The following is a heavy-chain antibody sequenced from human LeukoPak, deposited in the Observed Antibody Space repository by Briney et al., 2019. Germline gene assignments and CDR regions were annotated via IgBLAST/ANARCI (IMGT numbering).Heavy chain of an antibody. Sequence: GGSLRLSCAASGFTFSTFAMHWVRQAPGKGLEWVSGISDSGGSTYYADPVKGRFTVSRDNSKNTLYLQMNSLRAEDTAVYYCAKAETRYTSGWYIYWGQGTLVTVSS. V-gene: IGHV3-23*01. J-gene: IGHJ4*02. D-gene: IGHD6-19*01. CDR2: ISDSGGST. CDR1: GFTFSTFA. CDR3: AKAETRYTSGWYIY.